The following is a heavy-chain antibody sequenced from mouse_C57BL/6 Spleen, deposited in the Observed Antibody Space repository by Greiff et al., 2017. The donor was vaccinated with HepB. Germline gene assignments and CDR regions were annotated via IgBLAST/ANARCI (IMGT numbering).Heavy chain of an antibody. CDR3: ARERYYSTSTDYAMDY. D-gene: IGHD1-1*01. Sequence: EVMLVESGGGLVKPGGSLKLSCAASGFTFSSYAMSWVRQTPEKRLEWVATISDGGSYTYYPDNVKGRFTISRDNAKNNLYLQMSHLKSEDTAMYYCARERYYSTSTDYAMDYWGQGTSVTVSS. CDR2: ISDGGSYT. J-gene: IGHJ4*01. CDR1: GFTFSSYA. V-gene: IGHV5-4*01.